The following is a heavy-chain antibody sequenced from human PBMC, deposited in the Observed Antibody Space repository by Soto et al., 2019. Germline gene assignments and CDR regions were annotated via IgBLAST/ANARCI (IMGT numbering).Heavy chain of an antibody. CDR3: ARTSSTVTTYYFDY. D-gene: IGHD4-17*01. V-gene: IGHV4-31*03. CDR2: IYYSGST. Sequence: QVQLQESGPGLVKPSQTLSLTCTVSGGSISSGGYYWSWIRQHPGKGLEWIGYIYYSGSTYYNPSPTSRVTISVDTSKNQFSLKLSSVTAADTAVYYCARTSSTVTTYYFDYWGQGTLVTVSS. CDR1: GGSISSGGYY. J-gene: IGHJ4*02.